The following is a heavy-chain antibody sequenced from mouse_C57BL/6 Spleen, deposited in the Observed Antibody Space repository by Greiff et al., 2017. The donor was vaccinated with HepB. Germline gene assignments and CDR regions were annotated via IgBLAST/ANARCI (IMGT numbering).Heavy chain of an antibody. V-gene: IGHV1-19*01. Sequence: EVKLVESGPVLVKPGASVKMSCKASGYTFTDYYMNWVKQSHGKSLEWIGVINPYNGGTSYNQKFKGKATLTVDKSSSTAYMELNSLTSEDSAVYYCARDYDGGYYFDYWGQGTTLTVSS. CDR2: INPYNGGT. CDR3: ARDYDGGYYFDY. CDR1: GYTFTDYY. J-gene: IGHJ2*01. D-gene: IGHD2-4*01.